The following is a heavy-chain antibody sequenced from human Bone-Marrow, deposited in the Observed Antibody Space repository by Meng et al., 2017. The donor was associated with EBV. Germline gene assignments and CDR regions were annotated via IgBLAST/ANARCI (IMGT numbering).Heavy chain of an antibody. CDR1: GSTFTSYD. D-gene: IGHD3-10*01. V-gene: IGHV1-8*01. CDR2: MNPHSGNT. J-gene: IGHJ4*02. CDR3: AREGENY. Sequence: QVPLVQSAPEDPPPGASVTVSFQASGSTFTSYDINWLRQFTVPVLAWMAWMNPHSGNTCYAQKFQGRVTMTRNTSISTAYMELSSLRSEDTAVYYCAREGENYWGQGTLVTVSS.